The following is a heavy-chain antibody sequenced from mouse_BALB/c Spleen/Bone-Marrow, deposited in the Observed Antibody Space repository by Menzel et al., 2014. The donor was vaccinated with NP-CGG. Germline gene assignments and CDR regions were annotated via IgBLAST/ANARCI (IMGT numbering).Heavy chain of an antibody. V-gene: IGHV2-9*02. J-gene: IGHJ4*01. CDR3: ARGGGYYYAMDY. CDR2: IWAGGST. CDR1: GFSLTRYG. Sequence: VKLEESGPGLVAPSQSLSITCTVSGFSLTRYGVHWVRQPPGKGLEWLGVIWAGGSTNYNSALMSRLSISKDNSKSQVFLKMNSLQTDDAAMYYCARGGGYYYAMDYWGQGTSVPFSS.